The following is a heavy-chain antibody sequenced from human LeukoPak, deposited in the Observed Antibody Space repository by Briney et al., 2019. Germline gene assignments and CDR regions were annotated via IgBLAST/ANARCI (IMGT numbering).Heavy chain of an antibody. V-gene: IGHV1-8*01. CDR2: MKPNSGDT. Sequence: ASVKVSCKASGYTFTSYDINWVRQANGQGLEWMGWMKPNSGDTDYAQKFQGRVSMTRDTSINTAYMELSSLTSEDTAVYYCARMNWLTTNNPNWLDPWGQGTLVTVSS. CDR1: GYTFTSYD. J-gene: IGHJ5*02. CDR3: ARMNWLTTNNPNWLDP. D-gene: IGHD4-11*01.